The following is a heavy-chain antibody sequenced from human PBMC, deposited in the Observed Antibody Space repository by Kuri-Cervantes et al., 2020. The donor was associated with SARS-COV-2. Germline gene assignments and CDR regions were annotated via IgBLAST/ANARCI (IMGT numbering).Heavy chain of an antibody. CDR3: AKDLGGSGWHPVDY. V-gene: IGHV3-15*01. D-gene: IGHD6-19*01. CDR1: GFTFSNAW. CDR2: IKSKTDGGTT. J-gene: IGHJ4*02. Sequence: GESLKISCAASGFTFSNAWMSWVRQAPGKGLEWVGRIKSKTDGGTTDYAAPVKGRFTISRDNSKNTLYLQMNSLRAEDTAVYYCAKDLGGSGWHPVDYWGQGTLVTVSS.